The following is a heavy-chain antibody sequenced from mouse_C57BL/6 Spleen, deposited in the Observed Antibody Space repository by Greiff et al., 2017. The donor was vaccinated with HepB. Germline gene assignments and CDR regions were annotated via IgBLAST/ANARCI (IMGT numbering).Heavy chain of an antibody. CDR3: ARSFITTVVYFDY. V-gene: IGHV1-82*01. Sequence: QVQLKQSGPELVKPGASVKISCKASGYAFSSSWMNWVKQRPGKGLEWIGRIYPGDGDTNYNGKFKGKATLTADKSSSTAYMQLSSLTSEDSAVYFCARSFITTVVYFDYWGQGTTLTVSS. D-gene: IGHD1-1*01. CDR1: GYAFSSSW. J-gene: IGHJ2*01. CDR2: IYPGDGDT.